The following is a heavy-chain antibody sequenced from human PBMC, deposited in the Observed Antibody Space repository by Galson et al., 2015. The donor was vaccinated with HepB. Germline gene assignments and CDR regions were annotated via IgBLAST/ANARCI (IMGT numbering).Heavy chain of an antibody. D-gene: IGHD3-22*01. CDR2: IRSKAYGGTT. Sequence: SLRLSCAASGFTFGDYAMSWVRQAPGKGLEWVGFIRSKAYGGTTEYAASVKGRFTISRDDSKSIAYLQMNSLKTEDTAVYYCTTYSSGYRLDWGQGTLVTVSS. V-gene: IGHV3-49*04. CDR3: TTYSSGYRLD. CDR1: GFTFGDYA. J-gene: IGHJ1*01.